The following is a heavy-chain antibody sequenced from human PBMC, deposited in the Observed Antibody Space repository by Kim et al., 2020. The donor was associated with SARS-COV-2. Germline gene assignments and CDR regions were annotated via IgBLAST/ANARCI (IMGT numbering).Heavy chain of an antibody. Sequence: GGSLRLSCAASGFTFSSYGMHWVRQAPGKGLEWVAVISYDGSNKYYADSVKGRFTISRDNSKNTLYLQMNSLRAEDTAVYYCAKGGLYYDSSVENYWGQGTLVTVSS. CDR2: ISYDGSNK. CDR1: GFTFSSYG. V-gene: IGHV3-30*18. D-gene: IGHD3-22*01. CDR3: AKGGLYYDSSVENY. J-gene: IGHJ4*02.